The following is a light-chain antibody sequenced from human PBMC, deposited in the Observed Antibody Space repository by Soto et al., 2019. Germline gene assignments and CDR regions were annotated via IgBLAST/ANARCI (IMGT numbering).Light chain of an antibody. CDR1: QSVGSN. Sequence: EIVMTQSPATLSVSPGERATLSCRASQSVGSNLAWFQQKPGRAPRLLIYGASTRATGIPARFSGSGSETEFTLTISSLQSEDFAVYYRQQYNKWPPNTFGQGTKLEIK. J-gene: IGKJ2*01. CDR2: GAS. CDR3: QQYNKWPPNT. V-gene: IGKV3-15*01.